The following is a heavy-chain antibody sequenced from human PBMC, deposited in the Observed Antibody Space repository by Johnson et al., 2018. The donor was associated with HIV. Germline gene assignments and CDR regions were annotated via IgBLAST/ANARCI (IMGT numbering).Heavy chain of an antibody. CDR3: AKSTWELRHLDAIDI. J-gene: IGHJ3*02. CDR1: GFTFSYYA. CDR2: IRYDGSNK. Sequence: QVQLVESGGGVVQPGTSLRLSCAASGFTFSYYAIFWVRQAPGKGLEWVAFIRYDGSNKYYADSVKGRFTISRDNSKDTLYLQMNSLRAEDTAGYYCAKSTWELRHLDAIDIWGQGTMVTVSS. V-gene: IGHV3-30*02. D-gene: IGHD1-26*01.